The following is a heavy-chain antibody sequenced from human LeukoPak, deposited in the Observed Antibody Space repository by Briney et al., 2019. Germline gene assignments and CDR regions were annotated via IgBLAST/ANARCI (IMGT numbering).Heavy chain of an antibody. CDR3: VGDDTGFDP. CDR1: GGSITGSH. Sequence: SETLSLICTVSGGSITGSHWSWLRQSAGKGLEWIGRIYSSGTTNYNPSLKSRVTMSLDTSKNQFSLRLSSMTAADTAVYYCVGDDTGFDPWGQGTLVTVSS. J-gene: IGHJ5*02. V-gene: IGHV4-4*07. CDR2: IYSSGTT.